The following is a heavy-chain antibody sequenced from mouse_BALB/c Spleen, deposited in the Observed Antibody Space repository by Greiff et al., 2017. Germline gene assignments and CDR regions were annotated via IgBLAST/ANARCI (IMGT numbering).Heavy chain of an antibody. CDR1: GFTFSSYG. V-gene: IGHV5-6-3*01. CDR3: ARGIYDGYYDAMDY. CDR2: INSNGGST. Sequence: EVHLVESGGGLVQPGGSLKLSCAASGFTFSSYGMSWVRQTPDKRLELVATINSNGGSTYYPDSVKGRFTISRDNAKNTLYLQMSSLKSEDTAMYYCARGIYDGYYDAMDYWGQGTSVTVSS. J-gene: IGHJ4*01. D-gene: IGHD2-3*01.